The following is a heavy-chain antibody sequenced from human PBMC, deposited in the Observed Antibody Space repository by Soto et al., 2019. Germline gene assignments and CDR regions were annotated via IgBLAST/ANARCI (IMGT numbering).Heavy chain of an antibody. D-gene: IGHD2-2*01. CDR2: IDPGDSYT. CDR1: GYSFTSYW. V-gene: IGHV5-10-1*01. Sequence: GSLKISCKGSGYSFTSYWISWVRQMPGKGLEWMGRIDPGDSYTNYSPSFQGHVTISADKSISTAYLQWSSLKASDTAMYYCATRTYCSSTSCYYYGMDVWGQGTTVTVSS. CDR3: ATRTYCSSTSCYYYGMDV. J-gene: IGHJ6*02.